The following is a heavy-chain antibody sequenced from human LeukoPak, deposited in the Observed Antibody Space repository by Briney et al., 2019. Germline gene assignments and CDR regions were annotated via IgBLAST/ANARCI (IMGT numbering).Heavy chain of an antibody. CDR2: IKGKPDGGAI. V-gene: IGHV3-15*01. Sequence: GGSLRLSCSASGLGRSFKETWMSWVRRAPGKGLEWIGRIKGKPDGGAIDYIAPVRGRFSISRDDSKNLVFLQMDSLKIEDTAVYYCTTDPRYWGQGTMATVSS. CDR3: TTDPRY. CDR1: GLGRSFKETW. J-gene: IGHJ4*02.